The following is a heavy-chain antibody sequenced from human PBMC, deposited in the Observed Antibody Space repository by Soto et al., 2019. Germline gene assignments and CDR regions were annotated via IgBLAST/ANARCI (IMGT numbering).Heavy chain of an antibody. D-gene: IGHD3-22*01. CDR3: ARGDATKIVVTTYYAMDV. J-gene: IGHJ6*02. CDR2: IIPVFGTP. Sequence: QVQLVQSGAEVKKPGSSVKVSCRASGGSLSNFGISWVRQAAGQGLEWMGAIIPVFGTPNYAQKFQHRVTINADESTTTVYMAVSSLTSEDPAVYYCARGDATKIVVTTYYAMDVWGQGTTVSVSS. CDR1: GGSLSNFG. V-gene: IGHV1-69*12.